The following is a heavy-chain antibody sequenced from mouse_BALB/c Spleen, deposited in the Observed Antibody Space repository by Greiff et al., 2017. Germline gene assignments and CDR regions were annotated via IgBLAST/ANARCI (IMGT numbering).Heavy chain of an antibody. J-gene: IGHJ4*01. Sequence: EVKLEESGGGLVKPGGSLKLSCAASGFTFSSYAMSWVRQTPEKRLEWVASISSGGSTYYPDSVKGRFTISRDNARNILYLQMSSLRSEDTAMYYCARGNGNYAMDYWGQGTSVTVSS. CDR3: ARGNGNYAMDY. CDR2: ISSGGST. CDR1: GFTFSSYA. V-gene: IGHV5-6-5*01. D-gene: IGHD2-1*01.